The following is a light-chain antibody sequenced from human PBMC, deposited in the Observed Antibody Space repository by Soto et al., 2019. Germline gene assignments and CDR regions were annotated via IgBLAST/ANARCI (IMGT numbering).Light chain of an antibody. CDR1: QSVFSS. Sequence: DIVMTQSPATLSVSPGERATLSCRASQSVFSSLAWYQQKPGQAPRLLTYGAATRATGIPARFSGSGSGTEFTLTISSLQSEDFAVYFCQQYHNWPAFGQGTKV. V-gene: IGKV3-15*01. J-gene: IGKJ1*01. CDR2: GAA. CDR3: QQYHNWPA.